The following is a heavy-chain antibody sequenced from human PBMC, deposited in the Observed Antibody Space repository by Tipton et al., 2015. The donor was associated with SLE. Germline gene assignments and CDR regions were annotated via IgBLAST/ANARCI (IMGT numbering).Heavy chain of an antibody. CDR3: ARDLVTMVQGVSDY. Sequence: LRLSCTVSGGSISSSGSYWGWFRQPPGKGLEWIGSTYNSGSTYYNPSLKSRVTISVDTSKNQFSLKLSSVTAADTAVYYCARDLVTMVQGVSDYWGQGTLVTVSS. CDR1: GGSISSSGSY. CDR2: TYNSGST. D-gene: IGHD3-10*01. J-gene: IGHJ4*02. V-gene: IGHV4-39*07.